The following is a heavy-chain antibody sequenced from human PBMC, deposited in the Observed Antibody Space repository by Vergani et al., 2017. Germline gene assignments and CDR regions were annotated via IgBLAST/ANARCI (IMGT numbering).Heavy chain of an antibody. Sequence: QLQLQESGPGLVKPSETLSLTCTVSGGSISSSSYYWGWIRQPPGKTLEWIGTVFYGGRTSYNPSLKSRVTLSLDTSRKQISLHLTTGTATDTAVYYCAGHISVFRPASMTAFDYWGQGTVVTVS. CDR2: VFYGGRT. D-gene: IGHD2-2*01. V-gene: IGHV4-39*01. CDR3: AGHISVFRPASMTAFDY. J-gene: IGHJ4*02. CDR1: GGSISSSSYY.